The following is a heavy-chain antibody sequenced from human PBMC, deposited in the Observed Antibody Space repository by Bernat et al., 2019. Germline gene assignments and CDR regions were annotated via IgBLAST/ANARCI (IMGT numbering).Heavy chain of an antibody. D-gene: IGHD1-26*01. J-gene: IGHJ1*01. V-gene: IGHV3-23*01. CDR3: AKGGLRWELKQYFQH. CDR2: ISGSGGST. CDR1: GFTFSSYT. Sequence: EVQLLESGGGLVQPGGSLRLSCAASGFTFSSYTMSWVRQAPGKGLEWVSAISGSGGSTYYADSVKGRFTISRDNSKNTLYLQMNSLRAEDTAVYYCAKGGLRWELKQYFQHWGQGTLVTVSS.